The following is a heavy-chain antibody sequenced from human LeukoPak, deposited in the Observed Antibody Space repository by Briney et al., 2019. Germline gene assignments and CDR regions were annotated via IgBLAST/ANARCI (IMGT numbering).Heavy chain of an antibody. J-gene: IGHJ4*02. CDR1: GFTFSSYA. D-gene: IGHD6-13*01. CDR2: ISSNGGST. V-gene: IGHV3-64*02. Sequence: PGGSLRLSCAASGFTFSSYAMHWVRQAPGKGLEYVSAISSNGGSTYYADSVRGRFTISRDNSENTLYLQMGSLRAEDMAVYYCARGPRSSLTEYFDYWGQGTLVTVSS. CDR3: ARGPRSSLTEYFDY.